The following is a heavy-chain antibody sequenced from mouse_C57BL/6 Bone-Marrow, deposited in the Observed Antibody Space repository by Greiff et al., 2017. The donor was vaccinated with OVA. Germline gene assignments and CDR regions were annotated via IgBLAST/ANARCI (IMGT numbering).Heavy chain of an antibody. J-gene: IGHJ2*01. CDR1: GYTFTSYW. D-gene: IGHD1-1*01. V-gene: IGHV1-5*01. Sequence: VQLKQSGTVLARPGASVKMSCKTSGYTFTSYWMHWVKQRPGQGLEWIGAIYPGNSDTSYNQKFKGKAKLTAVTSASTAYMELSSLTNEDSAVYYCTKESPITTVYFDYWGQGTTLTVSS. CDR3: TKESPITTVYFDY. CDR2: IYPGNSDT.